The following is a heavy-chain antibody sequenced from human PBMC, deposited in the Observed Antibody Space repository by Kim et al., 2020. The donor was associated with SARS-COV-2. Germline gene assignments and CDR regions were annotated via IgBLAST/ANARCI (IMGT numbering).Heavy chain of an antibody. Sequence: GGSLRLSCAASGFTFSNYWMAWVRQAPGKGLEWVANTKEDGNKKYYMDSVKGRFTISRDNAKNSLYLQMNSLRAEDTAVYYCARAGVVAAYDYWGQGTLVTVSS. D-gene: IGHD2-15*01. J-gene: IGHJ4*02. CDR2: TKEDGNKK. V-gene: IGHV3-7*01. CDR3: ARAGVVAAYDY. CDR1: GFTFSNYW.